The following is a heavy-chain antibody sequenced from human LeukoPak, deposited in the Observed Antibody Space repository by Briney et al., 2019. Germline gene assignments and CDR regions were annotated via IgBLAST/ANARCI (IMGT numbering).Heavy chain of an antibody. CDR1: GFTFSSYA. J-gene: IGHJ6*02. V-gene: IGHV3-53*01. Sequence: GGSLRLSCAASGFTFSSYAMSWVRQAPGKGLEWVSVIYSGGSTYYADSVKGRFTISRDNSKNTLYLQMNSLRAEDTAVYYCARVALYPYYYYYGMDVWGQGTTVTVSS. CDR3: ARVALYPYYYYYGMDV. CDR2: IYSGGST. D-gene: IGHD2-8*01.